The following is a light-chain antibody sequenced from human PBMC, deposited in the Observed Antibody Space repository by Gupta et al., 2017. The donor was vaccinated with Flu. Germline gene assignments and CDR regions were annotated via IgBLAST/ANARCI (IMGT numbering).Light chain of an antibody. CDR3: HQSSSLPGT. CDR2: YTA. CDR1: QNIGGA. J-gene: IGKJ1*01. V-gene: IGKV6-21*01. Sequence: EIVLTQSPDFQSVTPKEKVTITCRASQNIGGALHWYRQKPDQSPELLIRYTAQSVSGVPSWFSGSGSWTDFTLTINGLEAEDAATYFCHQSSSLPGTFGQGTKVEIK.